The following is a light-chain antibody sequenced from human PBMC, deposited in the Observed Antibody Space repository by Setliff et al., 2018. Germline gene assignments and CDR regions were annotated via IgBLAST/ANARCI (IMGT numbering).Light chain of an antibody. CDR3: SSYIVGSTLSV. CDR2: DVT. J-gene: IGLJ1*01. Sequence: QSALTQPASVSGSPGQSITFSCTGSSSDVGGYDYVSWYQQHPGKAPKLLIYDVTNRPSGVSNRFSGSKSGNTASLTISGLQAEDEAEYFCSSYIVGSTLSVFGTGTKVTVL. V-gene: IGLV2-14*03. CDR1: SSDVGGYDY.